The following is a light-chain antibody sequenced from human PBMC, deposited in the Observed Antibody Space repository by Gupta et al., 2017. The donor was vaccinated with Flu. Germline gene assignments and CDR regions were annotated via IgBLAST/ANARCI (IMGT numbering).Light chain of an antibody. CDR2: SAS. Sequence: PSSVSASVGDRVTITCLASQSIDDWLGWYQQKPGVVPKLLIHSASSLIDGVPPRFIGSGSDREFTLTITSLQPEDLATYYCQQSEDFPRTFGQGTRVELK. V-gene: IGKV1-12*01. J-gene: IGKJ1*01. CDR1: QSIDDW. CDR3: QQSEDFPRT.